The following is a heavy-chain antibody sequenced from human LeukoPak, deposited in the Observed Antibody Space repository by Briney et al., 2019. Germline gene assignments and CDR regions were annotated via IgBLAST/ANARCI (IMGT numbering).Heavy chain of an antibody. V-gene: IGHV3-48*03. CDR3: ARYRADAGSYDALDI. D-gene: IGHD3-10*01. J-gene: IGHJ3*02. CDR2: ITKDGDII. Sequence: GGSLRLSCLASGFTFSNYEMNWVRQAPGKGLEWLSYITKDGDIIYYADSVKGRFTISRDNARNLVRLQMNSLSVEDTAVYYCARYRADAGSYDALDIWGQGTMVTVSS. CDR1: GFTFSNYE.